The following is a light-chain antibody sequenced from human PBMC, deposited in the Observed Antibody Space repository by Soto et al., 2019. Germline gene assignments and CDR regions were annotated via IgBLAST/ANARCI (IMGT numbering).Light chain of an antibody. Sequence: EIVLTQSPGTLSLSPGERATLSCRASQSVSSSYLAWYQQKPGQAPRLLIYGASSRATGIPDRFSGSGSGTDFTLTISRLEPEDFAVYYCQQYGSSLVTFGQGTRW. CDR3: QQYGSSLVT. CDR2: GAS. CDR1: QSVSSSY. J-gene: IGKJ1*01. V-gene: IGKV3-20*01.